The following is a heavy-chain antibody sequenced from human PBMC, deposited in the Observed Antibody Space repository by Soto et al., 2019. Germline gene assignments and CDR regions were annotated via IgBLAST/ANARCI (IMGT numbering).Heavy chain of an antibody. CDR2: IYYSGST. CDR1: GGSISSYY. Sequence: PSETLSLTCTVSGGSISSYYWSWIRQPPGKGLEWIGYIYYSGSTNYNPSLKSRVTISVDTSKNQFSLKLSSVTAADTAVYYCARFAARIGFGDYYYYMDVWGKGTTVTVSS. CDR3: ARFAARIGFGDYYYYMDV. J-gene: IGHJ6*03. D-gene: IGHD6-6*01. V-gene: IGHV4-59*08.